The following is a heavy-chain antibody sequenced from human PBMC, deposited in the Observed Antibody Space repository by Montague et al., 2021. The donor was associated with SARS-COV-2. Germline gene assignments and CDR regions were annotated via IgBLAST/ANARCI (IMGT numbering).Heavy chain of an antibody. Sequence: SETLSLTCSVSGGSINSSYWSWIRLPPGRGLEWIGYIHYRGSNNYNPSLETRVTLSVDPSKNQFSLKLSSVTAADTAVYYCARDDRWNWFDPWGQGTLVIVSS. CDR2: IHYRGSN. J-gene: IGHJ5*02. CDR3: ARDDRWNWFDP. D-gene: IGHD3-22*01. CDR1: GGSINSSY. V-gene: IGHV4-59*01.